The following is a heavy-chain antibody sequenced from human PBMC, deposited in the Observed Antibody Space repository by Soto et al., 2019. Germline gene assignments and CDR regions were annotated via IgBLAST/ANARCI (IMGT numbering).Heavy chain of an antibody. Sequence: PSQTLSLTCAISGDSVSSNSAAWNWIRQSPSRGLEWLGRTYYRSKWYNDYAVSVKSRITINPDTSKNQFSLQLNSVTPEDTAVYYCARDRDYYDSSGYRELLSYGMDVWGQGTTVTVSS. V-gene: IGHV6-1*01. CDR1: GDSVSSNSAA. D-gene: IGHD3-22*01. CDR3: ARDRDYYDSSGYRELLSYGMDV. J-gene: IGHJ6*02. CDR2: TYYRSKWYN.